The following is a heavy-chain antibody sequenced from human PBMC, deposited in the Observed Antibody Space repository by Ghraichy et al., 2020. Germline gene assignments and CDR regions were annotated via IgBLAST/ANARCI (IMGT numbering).Heavy chain of an antibody. D-gene: IGHD1-1*01. V-gene: IGHV3-48*02. Sequence: GGSLRLSCAASGFTFSSYSMNWVRQAPGKGLEWVSYISSSSSTIYYADSVKGRFTISRDNAKNSLYLQMNSLRDEDTAVYYCARVPSRGYLFGYFDLWGRGTLVTVSS. CDR3: ARVPSRGYLFGYFDL. CDR2: ISSSSSTI. J-gene: IGHJ2*01. CDR1: GFTFSSYS.